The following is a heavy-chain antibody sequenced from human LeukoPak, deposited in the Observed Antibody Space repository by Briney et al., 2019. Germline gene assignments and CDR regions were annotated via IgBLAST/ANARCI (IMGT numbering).Heavy chain of an antibody. D-gene: IGHD3-9*01. Sequence: SETLSLTCTASGGSISSYYWSWIRQPPGKGLEWVGYIYYSGSTNYNPSLKSRVTISVDTSKNHSSLKLSSVTAAGTAVYYCARGPSFDWSTPKAPYYYYYGMDVWGQGTTVTVSS. CDR2: IYYSGST. CDR3: ARGPSFDWSTPKAPYYYYYGMDV. V-gene: IGHV4-59*01. J-gene: IGHJ6*02. CDR1: GGSISSYY.